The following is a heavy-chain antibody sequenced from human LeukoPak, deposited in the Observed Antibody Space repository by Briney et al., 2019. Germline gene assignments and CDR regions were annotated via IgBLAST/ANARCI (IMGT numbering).Heavy chain of an antibody. CDR3: ARDFVSYYYDFWSGSGLYGMDV. CDR2: ISYDGSNK. J-gene: IGHJ6*02. V-gene: IGHV3-30-3*01. CDR1: GFTFSSYA. Sequence: GGSLRLSCAASGFTFSSYAMHWVRQAPGKGLEWVAVISYDGSNKYYADSVKGRFTISRDNSKNTLYLQMNSQRAEDTAVYYCARDFVSYYYDFWSGSGLYGMDVWGQGTTVTVSS. D-gene: IGHD3-3*01.